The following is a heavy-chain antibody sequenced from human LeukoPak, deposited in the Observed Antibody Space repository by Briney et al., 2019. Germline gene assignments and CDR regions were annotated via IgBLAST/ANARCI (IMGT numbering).Heavy chain of an antibody. D-gene: IGHD1-1*01. CDR1: GYSISSGYY. Sequence: SETLSLTCTVSGYSISSGYYWGWIRQPPGKGLEWIGSIYHSGSTYYNPSLKSRVTISVDTSKNQFSLKLSSVTAADTAVYYCARARERVWEFDYWGQGTLVTVSS. V-gene: IGHV4-38-2*02. CDR2: IYHSGST. CDR3: ARARERVWEFDY. J-gene: IGHJ4*02.